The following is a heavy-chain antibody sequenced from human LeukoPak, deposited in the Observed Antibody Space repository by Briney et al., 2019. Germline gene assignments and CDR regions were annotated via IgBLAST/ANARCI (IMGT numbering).Heavy chain of an antibody. V-gene: IGHV3-53*01. CDR2: LYSDGNT. J-gene: IGHJ4*02. D-gene: IGHD1-14*01. CDR1: GFTVITND. CDR3: ARGVEPLSANTLAY. Sequence: SGGSLRLSCAAAGFTVITNDMTWVRQAPGKGLEWVSVLYSDGNTKYADAVQGRFTISRDNSKNTLYLEMNSLSPDDTAVYSCARGVEPLSANTLAYWGQGTLVPVSS.